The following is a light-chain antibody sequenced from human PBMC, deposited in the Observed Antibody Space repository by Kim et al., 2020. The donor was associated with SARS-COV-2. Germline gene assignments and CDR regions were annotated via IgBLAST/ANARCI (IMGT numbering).Light chain of an antibody. CDR3: NSRDTSSDYLVV. CDR2: GKN. J-gene: IGLJ2*01. CDR1: SLRSYY. V-gene: IGLV3-19*01. Sequence: LGQTVRITCQGDSLRSYYASWYQQKPGQATVFVMYGKNNRPSGIPDRFSGSSSGNTASLTITGAQAEDEADYYCNSRDTSSDYLVVFGGGTQLTVL.